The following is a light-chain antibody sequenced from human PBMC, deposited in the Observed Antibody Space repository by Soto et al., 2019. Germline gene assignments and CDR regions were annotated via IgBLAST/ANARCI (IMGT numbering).Light chain of an antibody. CDR2: NNN. V-gene: IGLV1-44*01. CDR1: SSNIGGNA. Sequence: QPVLTQPPSASETPGQRVTISCSGSSSNIGGNAVNWYQHLPGTAPKLLIYNNNERPSGVPDRFSGSKSGTSASLAISGLQSEDEADYYCASWDDSVNGVVFGGGTKLTVL. CDR3: ASWDDSVNGVV. J-gene: IGLJ2*01.